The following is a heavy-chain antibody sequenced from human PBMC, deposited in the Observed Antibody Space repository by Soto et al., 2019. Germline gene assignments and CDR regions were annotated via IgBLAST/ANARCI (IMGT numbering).Heavy chain of an antibody. J-gene: IGHJ6*03. CDR3: VGATAARQRDYSYHYYLHI. D-gene: IGHD6-6*01. CDR2: INPNGGST. CDR1: GYTFINSY. V-gene: IGHV1-46*03. Sequence: ASVKVSCKASGYTFINSYIHWVRQAPGQGLEWMGVINPNGGSTVYAQKFQGRVTLTRDTSTSTVYGELSSLRSDDTAVYFCVGATAARQRDYSYHYYLHIWGKGTTVTVSS.